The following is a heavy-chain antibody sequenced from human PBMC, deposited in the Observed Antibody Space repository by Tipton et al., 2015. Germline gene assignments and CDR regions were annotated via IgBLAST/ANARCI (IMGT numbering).Heavy chain of an antibody. Sequence: TLSLTCSVSSDSISKYYWSWIRQPPGKGLEWIGYISYTETSHYNASLKSRVTISIDTSKNQFSLKLSSVTAADTAVYYCARVMRHVSVAGSSSDGFSMWGQGTMVTVSS. CDR1: SDSISKYY. D-gene: IGHD6-19*01. J-gene: IGHJ3*02. V-gene: IGHV4-59*01. CDR2: ISYTETS. CDR3: ARVMRHVSVAGSSSDGFSM.